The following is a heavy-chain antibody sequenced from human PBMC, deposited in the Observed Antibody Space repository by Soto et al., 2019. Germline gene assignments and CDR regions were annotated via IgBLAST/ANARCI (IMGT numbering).Heavy chain of an antibody. Sequence: PSETLSLTCTVSGGSISGYYWSWIRQPPGKGLEWIGYIYYSGSTIYNPSLKSRVTISVDTSKNQFPLKLNSVIAADTAVYYCARDRYSSGHWGQGTLVTVSS. J-gene: IGHJ4*02. CDR3: ARDRYSSGH. CDR1: GGSISGYY. D-gene: IGHD6-19*01. V-gene: IGHV4-59*01. CDR2: IYYSGST.